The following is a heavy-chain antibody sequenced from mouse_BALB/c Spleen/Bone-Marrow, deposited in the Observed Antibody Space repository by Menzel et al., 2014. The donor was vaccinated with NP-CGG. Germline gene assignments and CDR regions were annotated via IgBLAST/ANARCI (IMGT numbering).Heavy chain of an antibody. J-gene: IGHJ2*01. CDR3: ARXXXXXXXXXX. CDR2: IRXYSDYT. V-gene: IGHV1-67*01. Sequence: QVQLKESGPELVRPGAPVKISCKGSGYTFTXYAVHWVKQXHAKSLEWIGLIRXYSDYTHYNQKFKGKATMTVDKSSSXAYMELARLXSGXSAIYFCARXXXXXXXXXXWGQGTTLTXSS. CDR1: GYTFTXYA.